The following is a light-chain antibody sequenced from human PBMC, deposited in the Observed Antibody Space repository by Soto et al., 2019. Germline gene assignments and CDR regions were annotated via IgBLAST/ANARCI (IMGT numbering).Light chain of an antibody. CDR1: QSVSSNF. V-gene: IGKV3-20*01. J-gene: IGKJ2*01. CDR3: QQYGRSPLMYT. Sequence: EIGLTQSPCTLSLSPGERATLSCRASQSVSSNFLAWYLQKPGQAPRLLIYGASTRSAGVPDRFSGSGSGTDFTLTITRLEPENFAVYYCQQYGRSPLMYTFGQGTKLGVK. CDR2: GAS.